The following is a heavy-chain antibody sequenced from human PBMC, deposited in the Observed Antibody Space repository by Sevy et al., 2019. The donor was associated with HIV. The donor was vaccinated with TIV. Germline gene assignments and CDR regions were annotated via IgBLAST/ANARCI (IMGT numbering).Heavy chain of an antibody. CDR2: IFNSGST. J-gene: IGHJ5*02. CDR3: AGAEYGDNVNYFDP. D-gene: IGHD4-17*01. V-gene: IGHV4-30-4*01. CDR1: GGSISSGDYH. Sequence: SETLSLTCTVSGGSISSGDYHWSWIRQPPGKGLEWLANIFNSGSTYYNPSLESRLTIYLDTSKNQFSLRATSVTAADTAVYYWAGAEYGDNVNYFDPWGQGTLVTVSS.